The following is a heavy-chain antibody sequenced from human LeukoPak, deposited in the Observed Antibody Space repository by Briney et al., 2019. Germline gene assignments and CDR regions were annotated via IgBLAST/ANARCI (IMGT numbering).Heavy chain of an antibody. Sequence: PGGSLRLSCAASGFTFSDYDMNWVRQAPGKGLEWVSVIYTGGSTYYADSVKGRFTISRDNSKNTLYLHMNSLRVEDTAVYYCARGWSGPLPDVWGQGTTVTVSS. CDR3: ARGWSGPLPDV. CDR1: GFTFSDYD. CDR2: IYTGGST. D-gene: IGHD3-3*01. J-gene: IGHJ6*02. V-gene: IGHV3-66*01.